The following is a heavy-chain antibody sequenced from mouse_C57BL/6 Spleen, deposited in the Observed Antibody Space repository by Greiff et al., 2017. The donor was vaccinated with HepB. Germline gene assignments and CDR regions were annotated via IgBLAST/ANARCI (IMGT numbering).Heavy chain of an antibody. J-gene: IGHJ1*03. CDR1: GYAFTNYL. CDR3: ARDYYGSRFWYFDV. V-gene: IGHV1-54*01. CDR2: INPGSGGT. D-gene: IGHD1-1*01. Sequence: VQLQQSGAELVRPGPSVKVSCKASGYAFTNYLIEWVKQRPGQGLEWIGVINPGSGGTNYNEKFKGKATLTADKSSSTAYMQLSSLTSEDSAVYFCARDYYGSRFWYFDVWGTGTTVTVSS.